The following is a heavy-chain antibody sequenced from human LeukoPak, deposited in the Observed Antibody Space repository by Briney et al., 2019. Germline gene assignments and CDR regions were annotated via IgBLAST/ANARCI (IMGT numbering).Heavy chain of an antibody. D-gene: IGHD1-26*01. J-gene: IGHJ4*02. CDR2: IYSGGST. V-gene: IGHV3-66*01. CDR1: GFTFSSYA. Sequence: PGGSLRLSCAASGFTFSSYAMSWVRQAPGKGLEWVSVIYSGGSTYYADSVKGRFTISRDNSKNTLYLQMNSLRAEDTAVYYCAKGGYYAFDYWGQGTLVTVSS. CDR3: AKGGYYAFDY.